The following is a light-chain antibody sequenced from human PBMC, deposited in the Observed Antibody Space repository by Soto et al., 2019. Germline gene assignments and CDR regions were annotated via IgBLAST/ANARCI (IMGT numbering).Light chain of an antibody. CDR1: QGVTTN. CDR3: QQYNNWPFS. Sequence: EIGMKQSPATLSVSPGAGATLSCTAGQGVTTNYAWYQQKSGQSPRLLIYDVSIRATGVPGRFSGTGSETDFTLTISGLQSEDSAVYFCQQYNNWPFSFRQGTRLENK. J-gene: IGKJ5*01. V-gene: IGKV3-15*01. CDR2: DVS.